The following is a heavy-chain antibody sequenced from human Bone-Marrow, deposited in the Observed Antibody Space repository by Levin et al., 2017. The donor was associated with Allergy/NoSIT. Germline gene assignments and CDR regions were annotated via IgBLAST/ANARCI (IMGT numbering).Heavy chain of an antibody. Sequence: SSETLSLTCSVSGGSISIPNYYWTWIRQDPGKGLEWIGYIYYSGGTYSSPSLKSRVSISLDASKNQFSLRLSSVTAADTAVYYCARVFRNHYGSGTYYFYMDVWGKGTAVTVSS. D-gene: IGHD3-10*01. V-gene: IGHV4-31*03. J-gene: IGHJ6*03. CDR1: GGSISIPNYY. CDR3: ARVFRNHYGSGTYYFYMDV. CDR2: IYYSGGT.